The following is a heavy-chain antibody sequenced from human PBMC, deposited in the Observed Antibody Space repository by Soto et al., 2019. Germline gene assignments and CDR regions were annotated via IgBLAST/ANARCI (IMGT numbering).Heavy chain of an antibody. D-gene: IGHD6-19*01. CDR3: TRRRGYSSGWYYFDY. CDR1: GFTFSGSA. J-gene: IGHJ4*02. CDR2: IRSKANIYAT. Sequence: EVQLVESGGGLVQPGGSLKLSCAASGFTFSGSAMHWVRQASGKGLEWVGRIRSKANIYATAYAASVKGRFTISRDNSKNTAYLQMNSLKTEDTAVYYCTRRRGYSSGWYYFDYWGQGTLVTVS. V-gene: IGHV3-73*02.